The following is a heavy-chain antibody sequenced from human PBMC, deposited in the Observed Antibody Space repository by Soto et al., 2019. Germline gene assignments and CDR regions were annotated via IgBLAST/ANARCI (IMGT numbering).Heavy chain of an antibody. Sequence: QVQLVQSGGEVKKPGASVTVSCKTYGYTFTTYGINWVRQAPGQGLEWMGWISPYNGTTKYAQSLQGRVTMTTDTSTSTAYMELRSLRSDDTAVYYCARVPTPTHGDSHKNNWFDPWGQGTLVTVSS. CDR3: ARVPTPTHGDSHKNNWFDP. J-gene: IGHJ5*02. CDR1: GYTFTTYG. D-gene: IGHD2-15*01. CDR2: ISPYNGTT. V-gene: IGHV1-18*04.